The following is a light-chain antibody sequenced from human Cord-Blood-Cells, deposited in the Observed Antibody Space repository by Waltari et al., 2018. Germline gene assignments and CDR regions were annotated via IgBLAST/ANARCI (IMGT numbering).Light chain of an antibody. CDR3: QQRSNWPLT. V-gene: IGKV3-11*01. CDR1: QSVSSH. Sequence: EIVLPQSPATLPLSPGDRATLSCRASQSVSSHLAGYQQKPGQAPRLLIYDASNRATGIPARFSGSGSGTDFTLTISSLEPEDFAGYYWQQRSNWPLTFGGGTKVEIK. J-gene: IGKJ4*01. CDR2: DAS.